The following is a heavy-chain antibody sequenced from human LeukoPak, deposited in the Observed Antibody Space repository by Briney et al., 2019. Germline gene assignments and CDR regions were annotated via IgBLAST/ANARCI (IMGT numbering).Heavy chain of an antibody. CDR3: AKAIWVAATSSWFCLDY. Sequence: PGGSLRLSCAASGFTFSGYGMHWVRQAPGKGLEWVAFIHYDGGGSYYADSVKGRFTISRDNSRNTLYLQMNSLRPEDTAVYYCAKAIWVAATSSWFCLDYWGQGTLVTVSS. D-gene: IGHD3-10*01. CDR1: GFTFSGYG. V-gene: IGHV3-30*02. CDR2: IHYDGGGS. J-gene: IGHJ4*02.